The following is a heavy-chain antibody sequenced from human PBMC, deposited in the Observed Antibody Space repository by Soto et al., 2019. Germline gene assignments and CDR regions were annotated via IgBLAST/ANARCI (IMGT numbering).Heavy chain of an antibody. CDR1: GFTFNTHG. CDR3: ARIDDYGDYVTDY. J-gene: IGHJ4*02. D-gene: IGHD4-17*01. V-gene: IGHV3-33*01. Sequence: LRLSCAASGFTFNTHGMHWVRQAPGKGLEWVAVIWYDGSQRYYADFVRGRFTISRDNSQNTLYLQMTSLRAEDTAVYYCARIDDYGDYVTDYWGQGALVTVSS. CDR2: IWYDGSQR.